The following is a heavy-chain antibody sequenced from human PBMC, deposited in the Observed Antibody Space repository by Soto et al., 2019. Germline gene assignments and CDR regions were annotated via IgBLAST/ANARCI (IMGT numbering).Heavy chain of an antibody. CDR2: VYTSETT. CDR3: AGNIAAAGRRYYGMDV. J-gene: IGHJ6*02. D-gene: IGHD6-13*01. V-gene: IGHV4-4*07. Sequence: QVQLQESGPGLVKPSETLSLTCTVSGGSMSGYYWSWIRPSAGKGLEWIGRVYTSETTYYNPSLKSRVTMSLDTSKNQFSLNLYSLTAAATAVYYCAGNIAAAGRRYYGMDVWGQGTTVTVSS. CDR1: GGSMSGYY.